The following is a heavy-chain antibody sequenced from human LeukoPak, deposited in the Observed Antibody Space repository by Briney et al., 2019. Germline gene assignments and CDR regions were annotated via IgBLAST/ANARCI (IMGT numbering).Heavy chain of an antibody. CDR1: GGSISSSSYY. J-gene: IGHJ4*02. CDR2: IYYSGRT. Sequence: SETLSLTCTFSGGSISSSSYYWGWIRQPPGKVLEWIGSIYYSGRTYYNPSLKSRVTISVDTSKNQFSLKLSSVTAADTAVYYCARLAWELLDYFDYWGQGTLVTVSS. V-gene: IGHV4-39*01. D-gene: IGHD1-26*01. CDR3: ARLAWELLDYFDY.